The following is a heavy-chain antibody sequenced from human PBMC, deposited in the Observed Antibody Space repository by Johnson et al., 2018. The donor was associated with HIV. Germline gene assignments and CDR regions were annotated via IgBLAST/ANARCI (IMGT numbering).Heavy chain of an antibody. CDR2: IFSGGTT. CDR1: GFTVSSNY. J-gene: IGHJ3*02. Sequence: VQLVESGGGLVQPGGSLRLSCAASGFTVSSNYMTWVRQAPGKGLEWVSVIFSGGTTYYADSVKGRFTISRDNSKNTLYLQINSLRAEDTAVYYCARACRDGYTCDAFDIWGQGTMVTVSS. CDR3: ARACRDGYTCDAFDI. D-gene: IGHD5-24*01. V-gene: IGHV3-66*01.